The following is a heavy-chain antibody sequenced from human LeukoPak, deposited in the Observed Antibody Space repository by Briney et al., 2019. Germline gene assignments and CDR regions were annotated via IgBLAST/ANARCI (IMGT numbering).Heavy chain of an antibody. D-gene: IGHD5-18*01. CDR1: GGSISSFY. CDR2: IYASGSI. J-gene: IGHJ5*02. V-gene: IGHV4-4*07. CDR3: ARVTDPLYNYIDP. Sequence: SETLSLTCTVSGGSISSFYWSWIRQPAGKGLEWIGRIYASGSINYNPSLKSRVTMSVDTSKNQLSLKLTSVTAADTAVYYCARVTDPLYNYIDPWGQGTLVTVSS.